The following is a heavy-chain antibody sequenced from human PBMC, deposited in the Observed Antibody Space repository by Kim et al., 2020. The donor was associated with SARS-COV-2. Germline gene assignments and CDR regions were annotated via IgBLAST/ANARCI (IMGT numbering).Heavy chain of an antibody. CDR3: ARGPYYYDSSGYYYGYYGMDV. CDR1: GGSISSYY. CDR2: IYYSGST. J-gene: IGHJ6*02. Sequence: SETLSLTCTVSGGSISSYYWSWIWQPPGKGLEWIGYIYYSGSTNYNPSLKSRVTISVDTSKNQFSLKLSSVTAADTAVYYCARGPYYYDSSGYYYGYYGMDVWGQGTTVTVSS. D-gene: IGHD3-22*01. V-gene: IGHV4-59*01.